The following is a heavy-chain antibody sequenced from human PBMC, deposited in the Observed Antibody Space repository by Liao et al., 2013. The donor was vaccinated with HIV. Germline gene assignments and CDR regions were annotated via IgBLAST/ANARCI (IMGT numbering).Heavy chain of an antibody. V-gene: IGHV4-34*01. CDR1: DGSFSGYY. J-gene: IGHJ4*02. D-gene: IGHD2-15*01. Sequence: QVQLQQWGAGLLKPSETLSLTCAVYDGSFSGYYWNCIRQPPGKGLEWIGEINHSGSTNYNPSLKSRVTISVDTSKNQFSLKLSSVTAADTAVYYCARGGRRGPSWWVFPQRYWGQGTLVTVSS. CDR2: INHSGST. CDR3: ARGGRRGPSWWVFPQRY.